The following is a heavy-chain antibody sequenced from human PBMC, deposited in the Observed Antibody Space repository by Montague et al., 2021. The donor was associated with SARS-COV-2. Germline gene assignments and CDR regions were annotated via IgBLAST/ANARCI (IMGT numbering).Heavy chain of an antibody. V-gene: IGHV3-30-3*01. CDR3: ARDPDSGSYSSDAFDI. Sequence: SLRLSCAASGFTFSSYAMHWVRQAPGKGLEWVAVISYDGSNKYYADSVKGRFTISRDNSKNTLCLQMNSLRAEDTAVYYCARDPDSGSYSSDAFDIWGQGTMVTVSS. CDR1: GFTFSSYA. D-gene: IGHD1-26*01. CDR2: ISYDGSNK. J-gene: IGHJ3*02.